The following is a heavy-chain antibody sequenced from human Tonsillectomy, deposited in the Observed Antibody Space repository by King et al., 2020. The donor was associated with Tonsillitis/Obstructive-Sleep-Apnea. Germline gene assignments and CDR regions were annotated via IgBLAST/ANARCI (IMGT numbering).Heavy chain of an antibody. CDR2: ISRNSGSI. J-gene: IGHJ5*02. D-gene: IGHD6-13*01. CDR3: AKDTRGWVSSPNWFDT. CDR1: GFNFNEYA. V-gene: IGHV3-9*01. Sequence: DVQLVESGGGLVQPGRSLRLSCAASGFNFNEYAMHWVRQVPGKGLEWVSGISRNSGSIGYVDSVKGRFIISRDNAKNSLYLQMNSLRAEDTAFYFCAKDTRGWVSSPNWFDTWGQGTLVTVSS.